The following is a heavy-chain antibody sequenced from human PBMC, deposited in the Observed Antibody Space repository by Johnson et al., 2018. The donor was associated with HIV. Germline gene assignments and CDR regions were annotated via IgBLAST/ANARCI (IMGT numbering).Heavy chain of an antibody. J-gene: IGHJ3*02. V-gene: IGHV3-49*03. CDR3: TRRLSSIGSLRDAFDI. D-gene: IGHD3-3*02. CDR1: GFTFGDYA. Sequence: VQLVESGGGLVQPGRSLRLSCTASGFTFGDYAMSWFRKAPGKGLEWVSFIRSKAYGGTTEYAASVKGRFTISSDDSKSIAYLQMKSLKTEDTAVYYCTRRLSSIGSLRDAFDIWGQGTMVTVSS. CDR2: IRSKAYGGTT.